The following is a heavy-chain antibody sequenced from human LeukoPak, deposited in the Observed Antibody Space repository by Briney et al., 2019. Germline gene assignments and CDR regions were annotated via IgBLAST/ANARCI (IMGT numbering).Heavy chain of an antibody. V-gene: IGHV4-34*01. D-gene: IGHD6-19*01. CDR2: INHSGST. CDR3: ARGGSQRYSSGWYYYFDY. J-gene: IGHJ4*02. CDR1: GGSFSGYY. Sequence: SETLSLTCAVYGGSFSGYYWSWIRQPPGKGLEWIGEINHSGSTNYNPSLKSRVTISVDTSKNQSSLKLSSVTAADTAVYYCARGGSQRYSSGWYYYFDYWGQGTLVTVSS.